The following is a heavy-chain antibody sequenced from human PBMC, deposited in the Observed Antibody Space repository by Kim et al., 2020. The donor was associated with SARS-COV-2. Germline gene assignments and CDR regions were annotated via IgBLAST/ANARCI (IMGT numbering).Heavy chain of an antibody. CDR1: GFTFSSYS. V-gene: IGHV3-21*01. J-gene: IGHJ6*02. CDR2: ISSSGSHT. CDR3: AAGIAAANYYYGMDV. Sequence: GGSLRLSCAASGFTFSSYSMNWVRQAPGKGLEWVSSISSSGSHTYYADSMKGRFTISRDNVKNSLYLQMNSLRAEDTAVYYCAAGIAAANYYYGMDVWGQGTTVTVSS. D-gene: IGHD6-13*01.